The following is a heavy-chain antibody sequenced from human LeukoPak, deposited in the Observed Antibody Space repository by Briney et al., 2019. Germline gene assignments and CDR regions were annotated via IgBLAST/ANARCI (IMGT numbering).Heavy chain of an antibody. J-gene: IGHJ6*03. D-gene: IGHD6-6*01. CDR3: ARLDEYSSSSTYYYYYYYMDV. Sequence: GASLKISCQGSGYSFTSYWIGWVRQLPGKGLEWMGIIYPGDSDTRYSPSFQGQVTISADKSISTPYLQWSSLKASDTPMYYCARLDEYSSSSTYYYYYYYMDVWGKGTTVTVSS. CDR1: GYSFTSYW. CDR2: IYPGDSDT. V-gene: IGHV5-51*01.